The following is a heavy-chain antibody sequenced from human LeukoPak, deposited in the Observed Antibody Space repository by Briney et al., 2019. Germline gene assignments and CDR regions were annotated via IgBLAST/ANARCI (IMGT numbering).Heavy chain of an antibody. CDR1: GGSISSYY. CDR3: AGTFYYYNMDV. J-gene: IGHJ6*03. CDR2: IYTSGST. D-gene: IGHD2/OR15-2a*01. Sequence: SQTLSLTCTVSGGSISSYYWSWIRQPAGKGLEWIGCIYTSGSTTYNPSLKSRVTMSVDTSKNQISLRRTSVTAADTAGYYCAGTFYYYNMDVCGKGTTVTVSS. V-gene: IGHV4-4*07.